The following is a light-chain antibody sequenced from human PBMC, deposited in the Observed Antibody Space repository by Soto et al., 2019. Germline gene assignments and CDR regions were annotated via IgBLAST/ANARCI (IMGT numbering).Light chain of an antibody. CDR2: GAS. J-gene: IGKJ2*01. CDR1: ESVSSTY. Sequence: EIVLTQSPGTLSLSPGARATLSCRASESVSSTYLAWYQQKPGQAPRLLIYGASNRATGIPDRLSGSGSGTDFTLTISRLEPEDFAVYYCQQYGSSPYTFGQGTKLEIK. CDR3: QQYGSSPYT. V-gene: IGKV3-20*01.